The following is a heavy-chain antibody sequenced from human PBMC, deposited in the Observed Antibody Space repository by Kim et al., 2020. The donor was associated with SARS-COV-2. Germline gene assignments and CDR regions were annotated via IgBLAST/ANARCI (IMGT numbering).Heavy chain of an antibody. D-gene: IGHD1-26*01. CDR2: ISGSGSNT. Sequence: GGSLRLSCAASGFTFRSFAMSWVRQAPGKGLEWVSPISGSGSNTYYADSVKGRFTISRDNSKNTLYLQMDSLRAEDTAVYYCAKDLSGSLSVDYFDYWGQGTLVTVSS. CDR1: GFTFRSFA. J-gene: IGHJ4*02. V-gene: IGHV3-23*01. CDR3: AKDLSGSLSVDYFDY.